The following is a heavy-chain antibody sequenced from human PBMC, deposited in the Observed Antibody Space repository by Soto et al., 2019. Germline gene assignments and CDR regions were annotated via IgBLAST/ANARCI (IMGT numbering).Heavy chain of an antibody. CDR2: IYYSGST. CDR1: GGSISSYY. Sequence: QVQLQESGPGLVKPSETLSLTCTVSGGSISSYYWSWIRQPPGKGLEWIGYIYYSGSTNYNPSLKSRVTISVDTSKNQFSLKLSSVTAADTAVYYCAKEGTTVDSYYYYGMDVWGQVTTVTVSS. CDR3: AKEGTTVDSYYYYGMDV. V-gene: IGHV4-59*01. J-gene: IGHJ6*02. D-gene: IGHD1-1*01.